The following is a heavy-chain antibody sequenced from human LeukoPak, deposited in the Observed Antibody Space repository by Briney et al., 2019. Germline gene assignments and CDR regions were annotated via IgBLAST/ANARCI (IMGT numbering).Heavy chain of an antibody. D-gene: IGHD3-22*01. CDR2: IYDSVST. J-gene: IGHJ3*02. V-gene: IGHV4-59*01. CDR3: ARSTRITMIVVADHDAFDI. Sequence: PSETLSLTCTVSGGSISRYYWSWIRQPPGKGVEGIGYIYDSVSTNYNPSLKSRVTISLDTSKTQFSLKLSSVTAADTAVYYCARSTRITMIVVADHDAFDIWGQGTMVTVSS. CDR1: GGSISRYY.